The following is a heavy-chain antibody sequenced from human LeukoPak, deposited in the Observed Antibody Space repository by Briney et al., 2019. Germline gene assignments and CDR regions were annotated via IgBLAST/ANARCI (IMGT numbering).Heavy chain of an antibody. J-gene: IGHJ6*03. V-gene: IGHV1-18*01. CDR2: TSAYNGNT. CDR3: ARDVAYSSGTWYYYYYMDV. D-gene: IGHD6-19*01. Sequence: GASVKVSCKASGYTFTSYGISWVRQAPGQGLEWMGWTSAYNGNTNYAQKLQGRVTMTTDTSTSTAYMELRSLRSDDTAVYYCARDVAYSSGTWYYYYYMDVWGKGTTVTVSS. CDR1: GYTFTSYG.